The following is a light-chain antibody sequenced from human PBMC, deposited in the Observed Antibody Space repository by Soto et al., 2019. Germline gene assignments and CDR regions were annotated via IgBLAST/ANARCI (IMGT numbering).Light chain of an antibody. CDR3: MLYLGGGLVV. J-gene: IGLJ2*01. CDR2: STN. V-gene: IGLV8-61*01. CDR1: SGSVSTTYY. Sequence: QAVVTQEPSFSVSPGGTVTLTCGLTSGSVSTTYYPSWYQQTPGQAPRTLIYSTNIRSSGVPDRFSGSILGNKAALTITGAQAVDGSDYHCMLYLGGGLVVFGGGTKLTFL.